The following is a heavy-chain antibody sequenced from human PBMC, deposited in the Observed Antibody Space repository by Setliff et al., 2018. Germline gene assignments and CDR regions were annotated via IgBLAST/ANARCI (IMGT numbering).Heavy chain of an antibody. CDR3: TRNFLGWLARF. J-gene: IGHJ4*02. CDR2: IYSDEST. D-gene: IGHD6-19*01. Sequence: ETLSLTCSVSGGSINEYYWSWFRQPAGKGLEWIGRIYSDESTDYNPSLKSRVTMSADTSKNQFSLKLKSVTAADTAVYYCTRNFLGWLARFWGRGTLVTVSS. CDR1: GGSINEYY. V-gene: IGHV4-4*07.